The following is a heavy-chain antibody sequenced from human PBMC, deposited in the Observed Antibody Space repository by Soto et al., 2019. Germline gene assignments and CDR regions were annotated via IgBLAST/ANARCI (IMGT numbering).Heavy chain of an antibody. V-gene: IGHV3-23*01. CDR3: AKGRTGTTGVFTYFDI. CDR1: GFTFSSFV. J-gene: IGHJ2*01. CDR2: ITSSDGDT. D-gene: IGHD1-7*01. Sequence: EVQLLESGGGLVQPGGSLRLSCAASGFTFSSFVMSWVRQAPGKGLEWVSAITSSDGDTSYAGSVKGRFTISRDNSKNTLYLQMNSLRADDTAVYYCAKGRTGTTGVFTYFDIWGRGTLVTVSS.